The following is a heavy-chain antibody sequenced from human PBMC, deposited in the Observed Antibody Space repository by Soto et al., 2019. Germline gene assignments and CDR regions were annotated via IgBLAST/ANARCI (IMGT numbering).Heavy chain of an antibody. V-gene: IGHV3-9*01. CDR3: VKDRDYGSGSLSFDS. J-gene: IGHJ4*02. CDR1: GFNFDDYA. CDR2: ISWISDNI. D-gene: IGHD3-10*01. Sequence: EVQLVESGGDLVQPGRSLRLSCAASGFNFDDYAMYWVRQAPGKGLEWVSGISWISDNIGYADSVKGRFTISRDNAKNSLYLQMNSLRAEDTALYYCVKDRDYGSGSLSFDSWGQGTLVTVSS.